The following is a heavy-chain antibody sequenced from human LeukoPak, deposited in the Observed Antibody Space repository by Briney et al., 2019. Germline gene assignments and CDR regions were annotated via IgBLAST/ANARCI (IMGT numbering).Heavy chain of an antibody. CDR1: GYTFTGYY. V-gene: IGHV1-2*02. J-gene: IGHJ4*02. CDR2: INPNSGGT. D-gene: IGHD3-22*01. CDR3: ARVGYDSSGSVSFDC. Sequence: ASVKVSCKASGYTFTGYYMHWVRQAPGQGLEWMGWINPNSGGTNYAQKFQGRVTMTRDTSISTAYMELSRLRSEDTAVYYCARVGYDSSGSVSFDCWGQGTLVTVSS.